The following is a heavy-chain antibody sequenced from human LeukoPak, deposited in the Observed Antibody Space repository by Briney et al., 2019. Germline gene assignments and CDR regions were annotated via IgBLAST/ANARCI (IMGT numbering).Heavy chain of an antibody. Sequence: GGSLRLSCAASGFTFSTYDMHWVRQATGKGLEWVSAIGTAGEIYYPGSVKGRFTISRDNSKNTLSLQMNSLRVEDMAVYYCAKDGDDGIESWGQGTLVTVSA. V-gene: IGHV3-13*01. CDR2: IGTAGEI. CDR3: AKDGDDGIES. J-gene: IGHJ4*02. CDR1: GFTFSTYD. D-gene: IGHD7-27*01.